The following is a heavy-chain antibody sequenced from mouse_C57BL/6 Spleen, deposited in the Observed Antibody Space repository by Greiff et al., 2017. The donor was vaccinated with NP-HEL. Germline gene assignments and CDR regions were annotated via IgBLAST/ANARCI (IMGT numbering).Heavy chain of an antibody. J-gene: IGHJ4*01. CDR1: GFTFSDYG. D-gene: IGHD2-5*01. CDR2: ISSGSSTI. Sequence: DVKLVESGGGLVKPGGSLKLSCAASGFTFSDYGMHWVRQAPEKGLEWVAYISSGSSTIYYADTVKGRFTISRDNAKNTLFLQMTSLRSEDTAMYYCANPYYSNYDYAMDYWGQGTSVTVSS. CDR3: ANPYYSNYDYAMDY. V-gene: IGHV5-17*01.